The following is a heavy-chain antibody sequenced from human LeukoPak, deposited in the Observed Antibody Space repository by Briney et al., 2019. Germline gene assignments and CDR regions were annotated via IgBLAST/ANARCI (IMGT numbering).Heavy chain of an antibody. Sequence: SETLSLTCTVSGDSISSGDYYWSWIRQPPGKGLELVGFIRHSGSSYHNPSLKSRVTMSVDMSKNQFSLRLSSVTAADTAVYFCARAKVSSWDNPLDYWGQGTLVTVSS. CDR1: GDSISSGDYY. V-gene: IGHV4-30-4*01. D-gene: IGHD6-13*01. CDR3: ARAKVSSWDNPLDY. CDR2: IRHSGSS. J-gene: IGHJ4*02.